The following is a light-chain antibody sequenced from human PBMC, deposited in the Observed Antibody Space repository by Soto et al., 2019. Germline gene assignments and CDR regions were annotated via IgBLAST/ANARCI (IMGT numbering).Light chain of an antibody. V-gene: IGLV2-14*01. Sequence: SALTQPASVSGSPGQSITISCTGTSSDVGGYNYVSWYQQHPGKAPKLMIYDVTNRPSGVSNRFSGSKSGNTASLTISGLQAEDEADYYCSSYTNRRTIVFGGGTKLTVL. CDR3: SSYTNRRTIV. CDR1: SSDVGGYNY. J-gene: IGLJ2*01. CDR2: DVT.